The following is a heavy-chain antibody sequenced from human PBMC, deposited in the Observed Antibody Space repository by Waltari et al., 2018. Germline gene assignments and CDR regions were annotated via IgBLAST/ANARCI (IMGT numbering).Heavy chain of an antibody. V-gene: IGHV1-2*02. CDR2: INPNSGGT. CDR1: GYTFTGYY. D-gene: IGHD3-16*02. CDR3: AREPIVGRAIDAFDI. Sequence: QVQLVQSGAEVKKPGASVKVSCKASGYTFTGYYMHWVRQAPGQGLEWMGWINPNSGGTNYAQKFQGRVTMTRDTSISTAYMELSRLRSDDTAVYYCAREPIVGRAIDAFDIWGQGTMVTVSS. J-gene: IGHJ3*02.